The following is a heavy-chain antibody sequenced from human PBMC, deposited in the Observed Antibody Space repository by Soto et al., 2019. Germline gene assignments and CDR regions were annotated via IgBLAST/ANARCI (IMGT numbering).Heavy chain of an antibody. D-gene: IGHD5-18*01. CDR1: GGSFSVYD. V-gene: IGHV4-34*01. J-gene: IGHJ4*02. CDR2: IHPSGST. CDR3: ARGRDPAKTAY. Sequence: SETLSLTCSFFGGSFSVYDWDWIRQSPGKGLEWIGEIHPSGSTSYNPSLSSRVTMSRDTSKNHFSLELNSVTAADTAHYYCARGRDPAKTAYWGQGTLVTVSS.